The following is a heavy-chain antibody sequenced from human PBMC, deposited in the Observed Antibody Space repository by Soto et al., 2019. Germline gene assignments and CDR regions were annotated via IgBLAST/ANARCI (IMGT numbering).Heavy chain of an antibody. J-gene: IGHJ5*02. Sequence: GPVKVSCKASGYTFTSYAMHWVRQAPGQRLEWMGWINAGNGNTKYSQKFQGRVTITRDTSASTAYMELSSLRSEDTAVYYCASGITGHWFDPWGQGTLVTVSS. CDR2: INAGNGNT. V-gene: IGHV1-3*01. CDR3: ASGITGHWFDP. D-gene: IGHD1-20*01. CDR1: GYTFTSYA.